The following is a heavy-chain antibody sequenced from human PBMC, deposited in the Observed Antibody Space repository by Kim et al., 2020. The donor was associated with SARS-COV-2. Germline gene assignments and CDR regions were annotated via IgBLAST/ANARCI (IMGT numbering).Heavy chain of an antibody. Sequence: GGSLRLSCAASGFTFSSYGMHWVRQAPGKGLEWVAVISYDGSNKYYADSVKGRYTISRDNSKNTLYLQMNSLRAEDTAVYYCAKVAVRGVSLREPYFDYWGQGTLVTVSS. CDR1: GFTFSSYG. CDR3: AKVAVRGVSLREPYFDY. CDR2: ISYDGSNK. V-gene: IGHV3-30*18. J-gene: IGHJ4*02. D-gene: IGHD3-10*01.